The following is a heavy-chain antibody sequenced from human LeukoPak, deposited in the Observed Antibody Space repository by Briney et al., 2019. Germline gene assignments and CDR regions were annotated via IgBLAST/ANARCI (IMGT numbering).Heavy chain of an antibody. V-gene: IGHV4-4*02. Sequence: SGTLSLTCAVSGGSISSSNWWSWVRPPPGKGLEWIGEIYHSGSTNYNPSLKSRVTISVDTSKNQFSLKLSSVTAADTAVYYCARDAAVWYFDLWGRGTLVTVSS. CDR2: IYHSGST. D-gene: IGHD6-19*01. J-gene: IGHJ2*01. CDR1: GGSISSSNW. CDR3: ARDAAVWYFDL.